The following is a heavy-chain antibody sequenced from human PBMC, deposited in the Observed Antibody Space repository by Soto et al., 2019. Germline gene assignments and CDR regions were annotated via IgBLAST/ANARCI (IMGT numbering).Heavy chain of an antibody. Sequence: GASVKVSCKASGSTFSGYYLHWLRQAPAAGLVWLGWMNPESGDSQYGETFQGRVTMTRDTSSATVHMELSGLRPDDTGRYYCVAEGGPVLVYPDFWGQGTQVTVSS. V-gene: IGHV1-2*02. D-gene: IGHD6-19*01. CDR1: GSTFSGYY. CDR2: MNPESGDS. J-gene: IGHJ1*01. CDR3: VAEGGPVLVYPDF.